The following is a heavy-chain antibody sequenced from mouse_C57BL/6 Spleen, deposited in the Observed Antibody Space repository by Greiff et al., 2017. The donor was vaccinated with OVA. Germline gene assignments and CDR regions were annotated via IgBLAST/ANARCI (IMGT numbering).Heavy chain of an antibody. D-gene: IGHD1-1*01. CDR2: IWSGGST. CDR3: ARIPTTSQYFDV. J-gene: IGHJ1*03. CDR1: GFSLTSYG. Sequence: QVQLQQSGPGLVQPSQSLSITCTVSGFSLTSYGVHWVRQSPGKGLEWLGEIWSGGSTDYNAAFIYRLSISKDNTKGQFFCKMNRLQADETSIDSCARIPTTSQYFDVWGTGTTVTVSS. V-gene: IGHV2-2*01.